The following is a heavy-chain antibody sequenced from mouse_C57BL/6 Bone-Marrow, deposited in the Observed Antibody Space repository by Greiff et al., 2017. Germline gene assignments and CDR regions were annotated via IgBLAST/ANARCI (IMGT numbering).Heavy chain of an antibody. CDR1: GYTFTSSW. Sequence: QVQLQQPGAELVMPGASVKLSCKASGYTFTSSWMHWVKQRPGQGLEWIGEIDPSDSYTNYNQKFTGKSTLTVDKSSSPAYMQLSSLTSEDAAVYSCARGTPYDYDNYWGQGTTLTLSS. J-gene: IGHJ2*01. CDR3: ARGTPYDYDNY. CDR2: IDPSDSYT. D-gene: IGHD2-4*01. V-gene: IGHV1-69*01.